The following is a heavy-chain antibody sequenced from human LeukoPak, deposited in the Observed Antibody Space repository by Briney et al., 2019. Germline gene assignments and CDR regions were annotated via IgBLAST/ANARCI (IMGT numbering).Heavy chain of an antibody. Sequence: GGSLRLSCAASGFTFSSSAMSWVRQAPGKGLEWVSAISNNGGYTYYADSVKGRFTISRDNSKDTLYLQVNSLRAEDTAVYYCAKRGLVGSSGFKNNWFDPWGQGTLVTVSS. D-gene: IGHD3-22*01. CDR2: ISNNGGYT. V-gene: IGHV3-23*01. J-gene: IGHJ5*02. CDR3: AKRGLVGSSGFKNNWFDP. CDR1: GFTFSSSA.